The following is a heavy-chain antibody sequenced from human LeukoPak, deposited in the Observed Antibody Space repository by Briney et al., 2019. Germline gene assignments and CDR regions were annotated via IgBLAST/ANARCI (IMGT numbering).Heavy chain of an antibody. CDR3: ARGLYSYGSSVFDY. V-gene: IGHV3-7*01. J-gene: IGHJ4*02. Sequence: GGSLRLSCAASGFTFSSYWMSWVRQAPGKGLEWVANIKQDGSEKYYVDSVKGRFTISRDNAKNSLYLQMNSLRAEDTAVYYCARGLYSYGSSVFDYWGQGTLVTVSS. CDR1: GFTFSSYW. CDR2: IKQDGSEK. D-gene: IGHD5-18*01.